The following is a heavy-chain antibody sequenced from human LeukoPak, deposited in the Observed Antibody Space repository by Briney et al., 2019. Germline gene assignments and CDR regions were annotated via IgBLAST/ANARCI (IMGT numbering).Heavy chain of an antibody. V-gene: IGHV3-23*01. Sequence: GGSLRLSCAASGFTLSSYVMSWVRQAPGKGLEWVSGISGSGSSTYYADSVKGRFTISGDNSKNMLYLQMNSLRAEDTAAYYCAKDTSSWYGYYGMDVWGQATTVTVSS. D-gene: IGHD6-13*01. CDR3: AKDTSSWYGYYGMDV. CDR1: GFTLSSYV. CDR2: ISGSGSST. J-gene: IGHJ6*02.